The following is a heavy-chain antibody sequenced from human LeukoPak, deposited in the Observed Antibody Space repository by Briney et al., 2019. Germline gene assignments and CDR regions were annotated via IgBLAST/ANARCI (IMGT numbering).Heavy chain of an antibody. Sequence: ASVKVSCKASGYTFTSYYMHWVRQAPGQGLEWMGIINPSGGSTSYAQKFQGRVTMTRDMSTSTDYMELSSLKASDTAMYYCARLYWNDLRYFDYWGQGTLVTVSS. CDR1: GYTFTSYY. J-gene: IGHJ4*02. CDR2: INPSGGST. CDR3: ARLYWNDLRYFDY. V-gene: IGHV1-46*01. D-gene: IGHD1-1*01.